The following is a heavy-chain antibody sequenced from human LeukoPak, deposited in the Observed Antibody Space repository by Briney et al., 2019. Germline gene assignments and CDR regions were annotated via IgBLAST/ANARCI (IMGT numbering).Heavy chain of an antibody. CDR1: GFLFSDHY. D-gene: IGHD2-15*01. J-gene: IGHJ4*02. Sequence: GGSPRLSCAASGFLFSDHYMSWIRQAPGKGLEWLSYISDSGSTIYYADSVKGRFTISRDNAKKSLFLQMNRLRADDTAVYYYARDHDSLGYWGQGTLVTVSS. CDR3: ARDHDSLGY. CDR2: ISDSGSTI. V-gene: IGHV3-11*01.